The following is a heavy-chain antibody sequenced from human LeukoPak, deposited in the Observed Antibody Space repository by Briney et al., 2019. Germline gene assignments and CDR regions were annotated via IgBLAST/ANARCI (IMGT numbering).Heavy chain of an antibody. J-gene: IGHJ5*02. D-gene: IGHD3-10*01. V-gene: IGHV4-39*01. CDR1: GGSIRSSTYY. CDR2: IYYSGTT. CDR3: ARGGYYGSGNDFRFDP. Sequence: SETLSLTCSVSGGSIRSSTYYSGWIRQPPGEGLEWIGIIYYSGTTYYNPSLKSRVTISVDTSKNQCSLKLSSVTAADTAVYYCARGGYYGSGNDFRFDPWGQGTLVTVSS.